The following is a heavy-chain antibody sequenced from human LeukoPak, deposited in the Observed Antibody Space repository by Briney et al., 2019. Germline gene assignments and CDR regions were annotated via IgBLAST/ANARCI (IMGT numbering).Heavy chain of an antibody. CDR3: AKELQAGWYYFDY. CDR1: GFTFSSYG. V-gene: IGHV3-33*06. D-gene: IGHD6-19*01. CDR2: IWYDGSNK. J-gene: IGHJ4*02. Sequence: GGSLRLFCAASGFTFSSYGMHWLRQAPGKGLEWVAVIWYDGSNKYYADSVKGRFTISRDNSKNTLYLQMNSLRAEDTAVYYCAKELQAGWYYFDYWGQGTLVTVSS.